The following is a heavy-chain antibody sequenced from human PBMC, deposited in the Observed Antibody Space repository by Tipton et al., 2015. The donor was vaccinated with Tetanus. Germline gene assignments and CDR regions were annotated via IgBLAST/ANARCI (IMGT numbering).Heavy chain of an antibody. CDR3: ARGGYQYYDILTGYPEGDYYYGMDV. D-gene: IGHD3-9*01. V-gene: IGHV1-69*01. Sequence: QSGAEVKKPGSSVKVSCKASGGTFSSYAISWVRQAPGQGLEWMGGIIPIFGTANYAQKFQGRVTITADESTSTAYMELSSLRSEDTAVYYCARGGYQYYDILTGYPEGDYYYGMDVWGQGTTVTVSS. CDR2: IIPIFGTA. J-gene: IGHJ6*02. CDR1: GGTFSSYA.